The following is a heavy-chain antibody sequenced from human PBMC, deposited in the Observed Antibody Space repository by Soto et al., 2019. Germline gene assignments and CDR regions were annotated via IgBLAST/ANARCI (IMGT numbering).Heavy chain of an antibody. CDR2: MNPYVGNA. CDR3: TRVAGRPWSFDL. Sequence: QVQLVQSGAEVKKPGASVKVSCQASGYTFTNYDIIWVRQATGQGLEWMGWMNPYVGNAYRAQNFQGRLSMTRDTSIGTAYLELGNLRSEDTAVYYCTRVAGRPWSFDLWGSGTLVSVSS. CDR1: GYTFTNYD. D-gene: IGHD6-6*01. J-gene: IGHJ2*01. V-gene: IGHV1-8*01.